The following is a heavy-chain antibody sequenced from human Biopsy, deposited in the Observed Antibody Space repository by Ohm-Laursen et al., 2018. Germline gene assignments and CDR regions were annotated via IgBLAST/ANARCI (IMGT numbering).Heavy chain of an antibody. CDR2: ISPYFGNT. CDR1: GYSFTNYG. Sequence: ASVKVSCKASGYSFTNYGMNWVRQAPGQGLEWVGWISPYFGNTNSTQKLQARVTLSTEASTDTAYMELRSLRYDDTAIYYCVREGLDCAGGTCYSGPLDLWGQGTLITVSS. V-gene: IGHV1-18*01. CDR3: VREGLDCAGGTCYSGPLDL. J-gene: IGHJ4*03. D-gene: IGHD2-15*01.